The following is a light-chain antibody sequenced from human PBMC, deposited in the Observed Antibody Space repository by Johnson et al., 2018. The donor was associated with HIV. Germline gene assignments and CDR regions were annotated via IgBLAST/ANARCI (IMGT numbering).Light chain of an antibody. V-gene: IGLV1-51*01. CDR1: SSNIGNNY. Sequence: HSVLTQPPSVSAAPGQKVTISCSGSSSNIGNNYVSWYQQLPGTAPKLLIYDNNKRPSGIPDRFSGSMSGTSATLGITGLQTGDEADYYCGTWDSSLSVGVFGTGTKVTVL. J-gene: IGLJ1*01. CDR2: DNN. CDR3: GTWDSSLSVGV.